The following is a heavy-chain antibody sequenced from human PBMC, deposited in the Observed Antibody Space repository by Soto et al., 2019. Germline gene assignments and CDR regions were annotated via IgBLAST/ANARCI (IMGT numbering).Heavy chain of an antibody. D-gene: IGHD2-15*01. CDR2: IYSGGST. J-gene: IGHJ4*02. CDR3: ARERPDQDYCSGGSCYSEEVWFDY. CDR1: GFTVSSNY. Sequence: GGSLRLSCAASGFTVSSNYMSWVRQAPGKGLEWVSVIYSGGSTYYADSVKGRFTISRDNSKNTLYLQMNSLRAEDTAVYYCARERPDQDYCSGGSCYSEEVWFDYWGQGTLVTVSS. V-gene: IGHV3-66*01.